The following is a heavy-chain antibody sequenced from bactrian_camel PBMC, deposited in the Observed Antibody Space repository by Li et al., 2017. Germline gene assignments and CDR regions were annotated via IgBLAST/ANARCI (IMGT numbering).Heavy chain of an antibody. J-gene: IGHJ4*01. Sequence: HVQLVESGGGAVQAGGSLTLSCEASGDTLSSFSLAWFRQGVDKKREGVACIALDGRTGYTDSVKGRITPSRNYAENTLYLQMNSLKPEDTAVYYCVRHDTSTDTYSQPESQGTQVTVS. CDR1: GDTLSSFS. D-gene: IGHD1*01. CDR2: IALDGRT. V-gene: IGHV3S53*01.